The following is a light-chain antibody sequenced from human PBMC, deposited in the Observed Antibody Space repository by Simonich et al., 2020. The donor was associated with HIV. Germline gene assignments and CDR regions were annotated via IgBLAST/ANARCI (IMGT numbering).Light chain of an antibody. J-gene: IGKJ2*01. CDR3: QQYYDTPYT. CDR1: QSVLYSSNNKNY. V-gene: IGKV4-1*01. CDR2: WAS. Sequence: DIVMTQSPDSLTVSLGERATINCKSSQSVLYSSNNKNYLGWYQHKPGKPPKLLIYWASTRESGVPDRFSGSGSGTDFTLTISSLQAEDVAVYYCQQYYDTPYTFGQGTKLEIK.